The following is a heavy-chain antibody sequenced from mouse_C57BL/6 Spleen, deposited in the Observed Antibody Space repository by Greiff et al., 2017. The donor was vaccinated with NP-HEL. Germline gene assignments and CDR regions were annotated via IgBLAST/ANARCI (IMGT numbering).Heavy chain of an antibody. J-gene: IGHJ2*01. CDR1: GYTFTDYY. CDR2: INPYNGGT. CDR3: ARRVGLTGDDLDY. V-gene: IGHV1-19*01. Sequence: EVQLQQSGPVLVKPGASVKMSCKASGYTFTDYYMNWVKQSHGKSLEWIGVINPYNGGTSYNQKFKGKATLTVDKSSSTAYMELNSLTSEDSAVYYCARRVGLTGDDLDYWGQGTTLTVAS. D-gene: IGHD4-1*01.